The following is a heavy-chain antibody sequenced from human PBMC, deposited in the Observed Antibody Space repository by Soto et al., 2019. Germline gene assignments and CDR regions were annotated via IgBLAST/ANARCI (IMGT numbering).Heavy chain of an antibody. CDR3: AKDEVYDSSGLGAY. D-gene: IGHD3-22*01. J-gene: IGHJ4*02. Sequence: GGSLILSCAASGFTFSSYAMSWVRQAPGKGLEWVSAISGSGGSTYYADSVKGRFTISRDNSKNTLYLQMNSLRVEDTAVYYCAKDEVYDSSGLGAYWGQGALVTVSS. CDR2: ISGSGGST. CDR1: GFTFSSYA. V-gene: IGHV3-23*01.